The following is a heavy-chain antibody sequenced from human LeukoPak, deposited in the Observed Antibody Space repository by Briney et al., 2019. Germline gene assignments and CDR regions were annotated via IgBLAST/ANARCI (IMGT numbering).Heavy chain of an antibody. V-gene: IGHV3-66*01. J-gene: IGHJ4*02. CDR2: IYSGGST. D-gene: IGHD2-15*01. CDR3: YQSRSSGGHASTDY. CDR1: GFAVSSNY. Sequence: PGGSLRLSCAASGFAVSSNYMSWVRQAPGKGLEWVSVIYSGGSTYYADSVKGRFTISRDNSKNTLYLQMNSLRAEDTAVYYCYQSRSSGGHASTDYWGQGTLVTVSS.